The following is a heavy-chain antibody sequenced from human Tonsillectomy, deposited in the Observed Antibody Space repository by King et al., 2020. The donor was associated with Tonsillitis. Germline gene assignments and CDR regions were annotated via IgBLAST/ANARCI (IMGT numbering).Heavy chain of an antibody. CDR3: TSGDRPYAFDM. V-gene: IGHV3-49*02. CDR2: IRSKAYGGTT. J-gene: IGHJ3*02. D-gene: IGHD5-24*01. Sequence: SWVRQAPGKGLEWVGFIRSKAYGGTTEYAASVKGRFTISRDDSKRIAYMQMNRLKTEDTAVYYCTSGDRPYAFDMWGQGTIVTVSS.